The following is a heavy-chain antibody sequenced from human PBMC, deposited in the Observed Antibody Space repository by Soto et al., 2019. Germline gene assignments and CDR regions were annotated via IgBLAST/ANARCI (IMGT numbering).Heavy chain of an antibody. CDR1: GFTFSSYA. Sequence: GGSLRLSCAASGFTFSSYAMSWVRQAPGKRLEWVSAISGSGGSTYYADSVKGRFTISRDNSKNTLYLQMNSLRAEDTAVYYCAKGSPHYDFWSGYQVYDYWGQGTLVTVSS. V-gene: IGHV3-23*01. CDR2: ISGSGGST. CDR3: AKGSPHYDFWSGYQVYDY. D-gene: IGHD3-3*01. J-gene: IGHJ4*02.